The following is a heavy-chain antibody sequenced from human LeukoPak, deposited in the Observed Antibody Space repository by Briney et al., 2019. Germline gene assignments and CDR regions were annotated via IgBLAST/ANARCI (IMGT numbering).Heavy chain of an antibody. Sequence: PGGSLRLSCAASGFTFSSSWMNWVRQAPGKGLEWVANIKQDGSEKYYVDSVKGRFTISRDNAKNSLYLQMNTLRAGDTAVYYCASLDYWGQGTLVTVSS. J-gene: IGHJ4*02. V-gene: IGHV3-7*01. CDR2: IKQDGSEK. CDR3: ASLDY. CDR1: GFTFSSSW.